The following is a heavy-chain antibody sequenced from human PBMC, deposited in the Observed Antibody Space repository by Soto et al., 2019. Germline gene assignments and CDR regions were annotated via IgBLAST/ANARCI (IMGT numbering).Heavy chain of an antibody. J-gene: IGHJ4*02. CDR1: GFTFSGYA. D-gene: IGHD4-17*01. CDR3: AKNRGRVTTSLHFGY. Sequence: EVQLLESGGDLVQPGRSLRLSCAASGFTFSGYAMSWVRQAPGKGLEWVSVIHGGGNSAYYADSVKGRFTISRDNSKNTLYLQMSSLRGEDTAVYYCAKNRGRVTTSLHFGYWGQGTLVTVSS. CDR2: IHGGGNSA. V-gene: IGHV3-23*01.